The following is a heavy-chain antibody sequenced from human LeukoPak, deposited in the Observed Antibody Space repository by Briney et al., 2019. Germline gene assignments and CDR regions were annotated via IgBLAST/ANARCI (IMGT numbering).Heavy chain of an antibody. CDR3: AKEFFSYGYQGFDC. D-gene: IGHD3-16*01. J-gene: IGHJ4*02. Sequence: GGSLRLSCVASGFTFRNFWMSWVRQAPGKGLEWVSALTGSGDHTYYTDSVKGRFTISRDNSKNTLHLQMNSLRTEDTAVYYCAKEFFSYGYQGFDCWGQGTLVTVSS. V-gene: IGHV3-23*01. CDR1: GFTFRNFW. CDR2: LTGSGDHT.